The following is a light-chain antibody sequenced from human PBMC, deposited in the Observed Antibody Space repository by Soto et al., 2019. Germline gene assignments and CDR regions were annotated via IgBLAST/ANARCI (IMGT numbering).Light chain of an antibody. Sequence: QSALTQPASVSGSPGQSITISCTGTSSDVGGYNYVSWYQQHPGKAPKLMIYEVSNRPSGVSNRFSGPKSGNTASLTISGLQAEDEADYYCSAYTSSSTLVVFATGTKLTV. J-gene: IGLJ1*01. CDR3: SAYTSSSTLVV. V-gene: IGLV2-14*01. CDR1: SSDVGGYNY. CDR2: EVS.